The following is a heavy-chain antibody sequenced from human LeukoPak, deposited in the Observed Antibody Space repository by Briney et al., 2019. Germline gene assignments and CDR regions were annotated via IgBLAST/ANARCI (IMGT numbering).Heavy chain of an antibody. CDR3: ARLIRRMDSSRRYTESGPFDY. Sequence: SETLSLTCTVSGGSISSSSYYWGWIRQPPGKGLEWIGSVYHSGTTYSNPSLKSRLTIFVDTSKNQFSLKLSSVTAADTAVYACARLIRRMDSSRRYTESGPFDYWGQGTLVTVSS. V-gene: IGHV4-39*01. J-gene: IGHJ4*02. CDR2: VYHSGTT. D-gene: IGHD6-19*01. CDR1: GGSISSSSYY.